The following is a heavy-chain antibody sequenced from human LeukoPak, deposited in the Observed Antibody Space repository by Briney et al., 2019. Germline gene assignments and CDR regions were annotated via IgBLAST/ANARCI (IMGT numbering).Heavy chain of an antibody. J-gene: IGHJ4*02. CDR3: GRSATIRETGYFEF. D-gene: IGHD7-27*01. Sequence: SETLSLTCAVYGGSFSRYYWSWIRQSPGKGLEWIAEIDHRGDTNYNPSVKSRVTISVDTSKNQFSLKVRSLSAADTAVYYCGRSATIRETGYFEFWGPGAPVTLSP. CDR1: GGSFSRYY. V-gene: IGHV4-34*01. CDR2: IDHRGDT.